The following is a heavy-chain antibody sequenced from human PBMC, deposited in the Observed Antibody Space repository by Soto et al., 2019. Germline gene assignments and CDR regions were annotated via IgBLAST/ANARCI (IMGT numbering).Heavy chain of an antibody. J-gene: IGHJ4*02. V-gene: IGHV4-4*02. CDR1: GASISSNNW. CDR3: AKDGSGHPYYSDN. D-gene: IGHD2-15*01. Sequence: QVQLQESGPGLVKPSGPLSLTCVVSGASISSNNWWSWVRQPPGKGLEWIGEIYHSGTTSYTPSLKSRVTMSVDKSKNQFSLKVTSVTAADTAVYFCAKDGSGHPYYSDNWGQGTLVTVSS. CDR2: IYHSGTT.